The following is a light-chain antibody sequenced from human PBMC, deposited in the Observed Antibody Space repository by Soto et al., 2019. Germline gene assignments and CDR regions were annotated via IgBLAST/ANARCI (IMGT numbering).Light chain of an antibody. CDR2: GAS. V-gene: IGKV3-20*01. Sequence: EIVLTQSPGTLSLSPGERATLSCRASQSVSNNYLAWYQQKPGQAPRLLIYGASSLESGVPSRFSGSGSGTEFTLTISSLQPDDFATYYCQQYNSYSMYTFGQGTKLEIK. CDR3: QQYNSYSMYT. J-gene: IGKJ2*01. CDR1: QSVSNNY.